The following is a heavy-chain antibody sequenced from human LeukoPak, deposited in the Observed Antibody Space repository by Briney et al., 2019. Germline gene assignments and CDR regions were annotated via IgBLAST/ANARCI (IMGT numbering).Heavy chain of an antibody. CDR1: EFTFSSYA. Sequence: PGGSLRLSCAAPEFTFSSYAMQWVRQAPGKGLEWVSGISASGGSTWYADSVKGRFTISRDNSENTLYLQMNSLRAEDTAVYYCAKYVSAKGPPYALDVWGQGTTVTVSS. D-gene: IGHD2/OR15-2a*01. V-gene: IGHV3-23*01. CDR3: AKYVSAKGPPYALDV. J-gene: IGHJ6*02. CDR2: ISASGGST.